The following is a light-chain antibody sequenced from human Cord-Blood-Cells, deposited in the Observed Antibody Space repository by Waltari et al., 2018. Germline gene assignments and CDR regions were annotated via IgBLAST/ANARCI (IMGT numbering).Light chain of an antibody. CDR1: QSVSSNY. CDR2: GAS. J-gene: IGKJ2*01. V-gene: IGKV3-20*01. CDR3: QQYGSSLYT. Sequence: DIVLTHSPAPLSLSPGERATLSCRASQSVSSNYLAWYQQKPGQAPRLLIYGASSRATGIPDRFSGSGSGTDFTLTISRLEPEDFAVYYCQQYGSSLYTFGQGTKLEIK.